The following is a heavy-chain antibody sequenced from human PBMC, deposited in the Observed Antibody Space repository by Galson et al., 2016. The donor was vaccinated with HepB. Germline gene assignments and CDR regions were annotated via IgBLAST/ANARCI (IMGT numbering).Heavy chain of an antibody. J-gene: IGHJ5*02. CDR2: IRKETNGYTP. Sequence: SLRLSCAVSGFIFSDYYMDWVRQAPGKGLEWLARIRKETNGYTPEYAASVRGRFTISRDDSKSSLYLQMNSLDIGDTAVYYCTRGFHGLDPWGQGTAVTVSS. V-gene: IGHV3-72*01. D-gene: IGHD2-21*01. CDR3: TRGFHGLDP. CDR1: GFIFSDYY.